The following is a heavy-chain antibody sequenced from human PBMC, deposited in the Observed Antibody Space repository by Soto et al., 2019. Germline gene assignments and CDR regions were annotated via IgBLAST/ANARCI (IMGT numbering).Heavy chain of an antibody. CDR1: GGSIISGGYY. J-gene: IGHJ6*02. Sequence: PSETLSLTCTVSGGSIISGGYYWNWIRQHPGKGLEWIGYIYYSGSTYYNPSLKSRITISVDTSKNQFSLNLSSVTAADTAVYYCASCKAEAYYDSSGSLMDVWGQGTTVTVSS. CDR2: IYYSGST. CDR3: ASCKAEAYYDSSGSLMDV. D-gene: IGHD3-22*01. V-gene: IGHV4-31*03.